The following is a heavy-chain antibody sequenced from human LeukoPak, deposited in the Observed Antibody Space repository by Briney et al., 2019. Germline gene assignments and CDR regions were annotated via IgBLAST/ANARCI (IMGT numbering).Heavy chain of an antibody. J-gene: IGHJ4*02. V-gene: IGHV3-23*01. Sequence: GGSLRLSCAASGFTFSNYAMSWVRQAPGKGLEWVSLISASGSNTYYAGSVKGRFFISRDNSKNTLNLQMSSLRAEDTALYYCAKGIYDYALDFWGQGALVTVSS. CDR1: GFTFSNYA. D-gene: IGHD4/OR15-4a*01. CDR3: AKGIYDYALDF. CDR2: ISASGSNT.